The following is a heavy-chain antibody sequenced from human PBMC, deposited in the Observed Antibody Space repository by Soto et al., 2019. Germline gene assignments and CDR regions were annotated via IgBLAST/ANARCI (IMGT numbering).Heavy chain of an antibody. CDR1: GGSFSGYY. Sequence: PSETLSLTCAVYGGSFSGYYWSWIRQPPGKGLEWIGEINHSGSTNYNPSLKSRVTISVDTSKNQFSLKLSSVTAADTAVYYCARQRYYGSGSYYIYYYYGMDVWGQGTTVTVSS. D-gene: IGHD3-10*01. V-gene: IGHV4-34*01. CDR2: INHSGST. J-gene: IGHJ6*02. CDR3: ARQRYYGSGSYYIYYYYGMDV.